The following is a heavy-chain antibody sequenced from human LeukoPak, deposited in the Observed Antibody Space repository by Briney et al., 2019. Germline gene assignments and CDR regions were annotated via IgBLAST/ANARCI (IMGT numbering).Heavy chain of an antibody. CDR2: INHSGST. CDR3: ARRRGRRYCSSTSCSSGPGTHVDY. CDR1: GGSFSGYY. Sequence: PSETLSLTCAVYGGSFSGYYWSRIRQPPGKGLEWIGEINHSGSTNYNPSLKSRVTISVDTPKNQFSLKLSSVTAANTAVYYCARRRGRRYCSSTSCSSGPGTHVDYWGQGTLVTVSS. D-gene: IGHD2-2*01. J-gene: IGHJ4*02. V-gene: IGHV4-34*01.